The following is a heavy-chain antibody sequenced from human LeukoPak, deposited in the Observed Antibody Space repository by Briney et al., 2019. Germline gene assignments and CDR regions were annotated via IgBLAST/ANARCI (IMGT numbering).Heavy chain of an antibody. J-gene: IGHJ4*02. Sequence: GSLRLSCAASGFIFSDYWMTWVRQAPGKGLEWVATIKKDGSEDYYVDFVRGRFTISRDNAKNSLYLQMNSLRAEDTAVYYYARARPYGSDYRGQGTLVTVSS. D-gene: IGHD4-17*01. CDR1: GFIFSDYW. CDR2: IKKDGSED. CDR3: ARARPYGSDY. V-gene: IGHV3-7*04.